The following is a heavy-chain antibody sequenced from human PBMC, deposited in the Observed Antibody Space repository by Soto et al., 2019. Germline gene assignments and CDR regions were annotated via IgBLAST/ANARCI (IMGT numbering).Heavy chain of an antibody. J-gene: IGHJ4*02. V-gene: IGHV1-18*01. CDR1: GYNFINYG. Sequence: GASVKVSCKASGYNFINYGITWVRQAPGQGLEWMGWISVHNGNIKYAQKLQGRVTMTTDTSTSTAYMELRSLRSDDTAVYYCGRDLDGSGSYYTDYWGPGTVVTVSS. CDR3: GRDLDGSGSYYTDY. D-gene: IGHD3-10*01. CDR2: ISVHNGNI.